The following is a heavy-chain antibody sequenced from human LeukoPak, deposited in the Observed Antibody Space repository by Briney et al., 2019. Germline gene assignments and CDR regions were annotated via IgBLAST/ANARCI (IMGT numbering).Heavy chain of an antibody. D-gene: IGHD6-19*01. CDR2: IYYSGST. Sequence: SETLSLTCTVSGGSISSSSYYWGWIRQPPGKGLEWIGSIYYSGSTYYNPSLKSRVTISVDTSKNQFSLKLSSVTAADTAVYYCASLYSSGWTVQHWGQGTLVTVSS. V-gene: IGHV4-39*01. CDR3: ASLYSSGWTVQH. CDR1: GGSISSSSYY. J-gene: IGHJ1*01.